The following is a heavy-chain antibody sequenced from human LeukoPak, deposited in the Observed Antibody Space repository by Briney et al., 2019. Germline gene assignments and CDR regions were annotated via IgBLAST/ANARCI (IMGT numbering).Heavy chain of an antibody. V-gene: IGHV4-39*01. CDR1: GGSISSSSYS. J-gene: IGHJ4*02. CDR3: ARLRFDFWSGYTRPYFDY. Sequence: SETLSLTCTVSGGSISSSSYSWGWIRQPPGKGLEWIGSIYYSGTTYYNPSLKSRVTISVDTSKIQFSLKLSSVAATDTAVYFCARLRFDFWSGYTRPYFDYWGQGTLVTVSS. CDR2: IYYSGTT. D-gene: IGHD3-3*01.